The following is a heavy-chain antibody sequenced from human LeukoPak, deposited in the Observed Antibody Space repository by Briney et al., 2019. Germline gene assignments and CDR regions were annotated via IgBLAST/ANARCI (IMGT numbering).Heavy chain of an antibody. J-gene: IGHJ4*02. CDR2: IYSGGST. CDR1: GFTVSSNY. CDR3: ARETYYYDSSGYYFRDY. Sequence: PGGSLRLSCAASGFTVSSNYMSWVRQAPGKGLEWVSVIYSGGSTYYADSVKGRFTISRDNSKNTPYLQMNSLRAEDTAVYYCARETYYYDSSGYYFRDYWGQGTLVTVSS. D-gene: IGHD3-22*01. V-gene: IGHV3-53*01.